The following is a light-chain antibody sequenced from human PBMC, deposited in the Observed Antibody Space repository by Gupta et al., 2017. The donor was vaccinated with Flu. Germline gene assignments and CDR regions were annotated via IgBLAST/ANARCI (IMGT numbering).Light chain of an antibody. J-gene: IGLJ2*01. Sequence: QSVLTQPPSVSGAPGQRVTISCTGSSSNIGAGYDLHWYQQFPGTAPKLLIYGNSNRPSGVPDRFSGSKSGTSASLAITGLQAEDEADYYCQSYDSSLSGWGVFGGGTKLTVL. CDR3: QSYDSSLSGWGV. V-gene: IGLV1-40*01. CDR2: GNS. CDR1: SSNIGAGYD.